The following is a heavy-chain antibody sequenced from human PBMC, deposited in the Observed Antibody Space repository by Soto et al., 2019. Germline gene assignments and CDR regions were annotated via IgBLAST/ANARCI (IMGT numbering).Heavy chain of an antibody. Sequence: ASVKVSCKASGYSFTNNDVSWVRQATGQGLEWMGWMNPGSGDTGYAQKFQGRVTMTRDVSIATAYMELSSLRSDDTAIYYCARMETFGSLNWFDPWGQGTLVTVSS. CDR1: GYSFTNND. CDR3: ARMETFGSLNWFDP. D-gene: IGHD3-16*01. V-gene: IGHV1-8*01. CDR2: MNPGSGDT. J-gene: IGHJ5*02.